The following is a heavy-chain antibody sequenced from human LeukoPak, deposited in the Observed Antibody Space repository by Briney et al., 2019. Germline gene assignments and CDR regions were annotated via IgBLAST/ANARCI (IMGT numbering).Heavy chain of an antibody. CDR1: GFTFSSYS. V-gene: IGHV3-21*01. Sequence: GGSLRLTCAVSGFTFSSYSMNWVRQAPGKGLEGVSSISSSSSYIYYADSVKGRFTISRDNAKNSLYLQMNSLRVEDTAIYYCATYNSINGREFQHSGQGTLVTVSS. CDR3: ATYNSINGREFQH. CDR2: ISSSSSYI. D-gene: IGHD2-8*01. J-gene: IGHJ1*01.